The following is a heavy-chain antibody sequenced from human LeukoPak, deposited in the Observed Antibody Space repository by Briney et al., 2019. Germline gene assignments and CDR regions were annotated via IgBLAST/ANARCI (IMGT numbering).Heavy chain of an antibody. Sequence: GASVKVSCKASGYTFTSYAMHWVRQAPGQRLEWMGWINAGNGNTKYSREFQGRVTITRDTSASTAYMELSSLRSEDMAVYYCARDGLWNYFDYWGQGTLVTVSS. CDR1: GYTFTSYA. V-gene: IGHV1-3*03. CDR2: INAGNGNT. D-gene: IGHD2-21*01. CDR3: ARDGLWNYFDY. J-gene: IGHJ4*02.